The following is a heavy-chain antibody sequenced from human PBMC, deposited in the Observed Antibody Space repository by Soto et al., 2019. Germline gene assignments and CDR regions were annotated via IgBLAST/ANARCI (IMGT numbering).Heavy chain of an antibody. CDR2: VYYSGST. J-gene: IGHJ4*02. D-gene: IGHD4-17*01. CDR3: ARREYGDYAVDY. CDR1: GGTISSSSYY. V-gene: IGHV4-39*01. Sequence: SETLSLTCTVSGGTISSSSYYWGWNNQPPGKGLEWIGSVYYSGSTYYNPSLKSRVTISVDTSKNQFSLKLSSVTAADTAVYYCARREYGDYAVDYWGQGTLVTVSS.